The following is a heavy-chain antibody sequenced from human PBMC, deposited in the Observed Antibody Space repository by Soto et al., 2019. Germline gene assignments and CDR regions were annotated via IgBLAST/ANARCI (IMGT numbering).Heavy chain of an antibody. D-gene: IGHD1-7*01. CDR1: GFTFSSYW. J-gene: IGHJ6*02. CDR2: INSDGSST. V-gene: IGHV3-74*01. Sequence: PGGSLRLSCAASGFTFSSYWMHWVRQAPGKGLVWVSRINSDGSSTSYADSAKGRFTISRDNAKNTLYLQMNSLRAEDTAVYYCARTLFRYNWNYDAYYYGMDVWGQGPTVTVSS. CDR3: ARTLFRYNWNYDAYYYGMDV.